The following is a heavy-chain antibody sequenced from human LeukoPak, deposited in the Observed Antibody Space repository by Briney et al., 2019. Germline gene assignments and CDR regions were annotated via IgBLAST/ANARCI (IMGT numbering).Heavy chain of an antibody. CDR2: ISSSSSYI. CDR3: ERDRWYYFGSGPYYYYGLDV. D-gene: IGHD3-10*01. V-gene: IGHV3-21*01. Sequence: PGGSLRLSCAASGFTFSSYSMNWVRQAPGKGLEWVSTISSSSSYIYYADSVKGRFTISRDNAKNSLHLQMNRLRAEDTAVYYCERDRWYYFGSGPYYYYGLDVWGKGTTVTVSS. CDR1: GFTFSSYS. J-gene: IGHJ6*04.